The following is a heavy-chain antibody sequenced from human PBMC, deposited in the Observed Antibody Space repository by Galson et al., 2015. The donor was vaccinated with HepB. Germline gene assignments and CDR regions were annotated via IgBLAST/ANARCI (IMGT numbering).Heavy chain of an antibody. CDR3: ARGTGYGSGRYYSSNFDY. CDR1: GYTFTSYG. Sequence: SVKVSCKASGYTFTSYGISWVRQAPGQGLGWMGWISAYNGNTNYAQKLQGRVTMTTDTSTSTAYVELRSLRSDDTAVYYCARGTGYGSGRYYSSNFDYWGQGTLVTVSS. CDR2: ISAYNGNT. V-gene: IGHV1-18*01. D-gene: IGHD3-10*01. J-gene: IGHJ4*02.